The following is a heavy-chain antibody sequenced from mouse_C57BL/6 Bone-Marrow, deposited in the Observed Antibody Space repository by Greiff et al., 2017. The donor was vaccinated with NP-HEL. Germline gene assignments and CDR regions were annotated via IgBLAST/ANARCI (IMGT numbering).Heavy chain of an antibody. CDR1: GYTFTSYW. V-gene: IGHV1-53*01. J-gene: IGHJ4*01. D-gene: IGHD2-1*01. CDR3: ARGKFPYYGNCSYAMDY. CDR2: INPSNGGT. Sequence: QVQLQQPGTELVKPGASVKLSCKASGYTFTSYWMHWVKQRPGQGLEWIGNINPSNGGTNYNEKFKSNATLTVDKSSSTAYMQLSSLTSEDSAVYYCARGKFPYYGNCSYAMDYWGQGTSVTVSS.